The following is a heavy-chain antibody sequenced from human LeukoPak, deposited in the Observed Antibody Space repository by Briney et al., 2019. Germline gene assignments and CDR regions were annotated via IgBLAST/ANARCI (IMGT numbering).Heavy chain of an antibody. Sequence: ASVKVSCKVVAYDFTGYHIHWVRLAPGQGPEWMGRLNPNTGHAVYAFKFQGRVTITRDTSSSTAYMEVTRLTSDDTALYYCTKDRDGADRIILWGQGTLVTVSS. V-gene: IGHV1-2*06. CDR2: LNPNTGHA. CDR1: AYDFTGYH. J-gene: IGHJ4*02. CDR3: TKDRDGADRIIL. D-gene: IGHD5-24*01.